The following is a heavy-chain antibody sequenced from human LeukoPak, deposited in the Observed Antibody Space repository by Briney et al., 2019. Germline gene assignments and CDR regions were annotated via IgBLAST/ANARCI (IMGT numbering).Heavy chain of an antibody. V-gene: IGHV4-34*01. J-gene: IGHJ5*02. Sequence: QASETLSLTCAVYGGSLSGYYWSWIRQPPGKGLEWIGEINHSGSTNYNPSLKSRVTISVDTSKNQFSLKLSSVTAADTAVYYCAMRRSSSAGFDPWGQGTLVTVSS. CDR2: INHSGST. CDR1: GGSLSGYY. CDR3: AMRRSSSAGFDP. D-gene: IGHD6-6*01.